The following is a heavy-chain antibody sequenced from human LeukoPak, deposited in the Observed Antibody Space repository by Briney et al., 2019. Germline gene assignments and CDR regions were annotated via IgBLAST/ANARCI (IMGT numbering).Heavy chain of an antibody. Sequence: PSETLSLTCTVSGGSISSYYWSWIRQPPGKGLEWIGYIYYSGSTNYNPSLKSRVTISVDTSKNQFFLKLSSVTAADTAVYYCAREGGYSSGWPFDYWGQGTLVTVSS. CDR1: GGSISSYY. CDR3: AREGGYSSGWPFDY. J-gene: IGHJ4*02. V-gene: IGHV4-59*01. D-gene: IGHD6-19*01. CDR2: IYYSGST.